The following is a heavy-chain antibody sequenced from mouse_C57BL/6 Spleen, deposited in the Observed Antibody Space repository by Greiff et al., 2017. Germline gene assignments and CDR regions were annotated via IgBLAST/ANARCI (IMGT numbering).Heavy chain of an antibody. CDR3: SRSYSSGANYAMDY. CDR2: IDPSDSYT. V-gene: IGHV1-69*01. J-gene: IGHJ4*01. D-gene: IGHD3-2*02. Sequence: VQLQQPGAELVMPGASVKLSCKASGYTFTSYWMHWVKQRPGQGLEWIGEIDPSDSYTNYNQKFKGKSTLTVDKSSSTAYMQLSSLTSEDSAVYYCSRSYSSGANYAMDYWGQGTSVTVSS. CDR1: GYTFTSYW.